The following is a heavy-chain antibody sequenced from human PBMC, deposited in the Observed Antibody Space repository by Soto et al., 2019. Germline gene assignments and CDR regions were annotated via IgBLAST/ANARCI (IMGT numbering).Heavy chain of an antibody. V-gene: IGHV3-33*01. CDR2: IWYDGSNK. Sequence: QVQLVESGGGVVQPGRSLRLSCAAAGFTVSSYGMHRVRQAPGKGLEWVAVIWYDGSNKYYADSVKGRFTISRDNSKNTLYLQMNSLRAEDTAVYYCARDLGPEGFDPWGQGTLVTVSS. CDR3: ARDLGPEGFDP. CDR1: GFTVSSYG. J-gene: IGHJ5*02.